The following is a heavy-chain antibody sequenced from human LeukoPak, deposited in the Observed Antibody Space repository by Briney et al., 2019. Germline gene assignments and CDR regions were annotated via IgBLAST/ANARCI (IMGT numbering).Heavy chain of an antibody. Sequence: GGSLRLSCAASGFTFSSYAMSWVRQAPGKGLEWVSAISGSGGSTYYADSVKGRFTISRDNSKNTLYLQMNSLRAEDTAVYCCAKETTAIAAAGTEFDYWGQGTLVTVSS. CDR2: ISGSGGST. D-gene: IGHD6-13*01. CDR3: AKETTAIAAAGTEFDY. J-gene: IGHJ4*02. V-gene: IGHV3-23*01. CDR1: GFTFSSYA.